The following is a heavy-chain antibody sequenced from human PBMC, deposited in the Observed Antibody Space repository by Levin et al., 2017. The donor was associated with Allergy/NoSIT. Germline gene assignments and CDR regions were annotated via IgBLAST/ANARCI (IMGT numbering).Heavy chain of an antibody. J-gene: IGHJ4*02. D-gene: IGHD3-16*02. CDR3: ARGGPPNYDYNWGSYRDGYFDY. CDR1: GFTFVDYA. CDR2: IRNKAHGGTT. V-gene: IGHV3-49*04. Sequence: SCTGSGFTFVDYAMSWVRQAPGKGLEWVGFIRNKAHGGTTEYAASVKGRLTISRDDSKSIANLQMNSLKTEDTAVYFCARGGPPNYDYNWGSYRDGYFDYWGQGTLVTVSS.